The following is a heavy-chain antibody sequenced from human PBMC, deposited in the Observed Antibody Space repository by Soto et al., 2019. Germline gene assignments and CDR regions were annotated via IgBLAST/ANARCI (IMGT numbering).Heavy chain of an antibody. CDR3: ARDRLPYYDILTGPADY. V-gene: IGHV3-30-3*01. CDR2: ISYDGSNK. CDR1: GFTFSSYA. J-gene: IGHJ4*02. Sequence: QVQLVESGGGVVQPGRSLRLSCAASGFTFSSYAMHWVRQAPGKGLEWVAVISYDGSNKYYADSVKGRFTISRDNSKKTLYLQMNSLRAEDTAVYYCARDRLPYYDILTGPADYWGQGTLVTVSS. D-gene: IGHD3-9*01.